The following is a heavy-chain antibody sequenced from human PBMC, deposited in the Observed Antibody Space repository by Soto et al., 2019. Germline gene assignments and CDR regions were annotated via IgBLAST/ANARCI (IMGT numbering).Heavy chain of an antibody. Sequence: ASVKVSCKASGYTFTSYDINWVRQATGQGLEWMGWMNPNSGNTGYAQKFQGRVTMTRNTSISTAYMELSSLRSEDTAVYYCARVKGEYYHFWSGYYIGDCFDTWGQGTLVTVSS. CDR1: GYTFTSYD. CDR2: MNPNSGNT. J-gene: IGHJ5*02. CDR3: ARVKGEYYHFWSGYYIGDCFDT. V-gene: IGHV1-8*01. D-gene: IGHD3-3*01.